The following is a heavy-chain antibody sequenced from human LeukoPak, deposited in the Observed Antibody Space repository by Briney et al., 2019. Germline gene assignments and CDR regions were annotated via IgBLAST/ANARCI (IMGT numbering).Heavy chain of an antibody. D-gene: IGHD6-19*01. V-gene: IGHV3-23*01. CDR3: VKGPRPDITVAHTVEN. Sequence: GGSLRLSCAASGFIFSNYAMGWVRQVPGRGLEWVSTISSRGDSTYVADSVKGRFTISRDNSKNSLYLQMNTVRAEDTAVYYCVKGPRPDITVAHTVENWGQGTLVTVSS. CDR1: GFIFSNYA. J-gene: IGHJ4*02. CDR2: ISSRGDST.